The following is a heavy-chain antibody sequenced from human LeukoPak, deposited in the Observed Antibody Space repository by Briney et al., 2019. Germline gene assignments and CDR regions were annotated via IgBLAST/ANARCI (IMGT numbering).Heavy chain of an antibody. CDR2: INPNSGGT. CDR3: GRVPGNTVLDY. J-gene: IGHJ4*02. Sequence: ASVKVSCKASGYTFTGFYIYWVRQAPGQGLEWMGWINPNSGGTNYAQKFQGRVTMTRDTSISTAYMEMSRLNSDDTAVYYCGRVPGNTVLDYWGQGTLVTVSS. CDR1: GYTFTGFY. V-gene: IGHV1-2*02.